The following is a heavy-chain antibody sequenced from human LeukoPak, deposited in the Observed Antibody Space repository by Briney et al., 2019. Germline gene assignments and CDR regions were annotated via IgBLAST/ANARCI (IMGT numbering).Heavy chain of an antibody. CDR3: ANEYNSSNTFFDY. V-gene: IGHV4-39*01. J-gene: IGHJ4*02. CDR2: IYYSGST. D-gene: IGHD6-6*01. CDR1: GASVSSPFYY. Sequence: SETLSLTCTVSGASVSSPFYYWGWIRQPPGKGLEWIASIYYSGSTYYNPSLKSRVTISVDRSNSQFSLRMTSVTAADTAVCYCANEYNSSNTFFDYWGQGKLVTVSS.